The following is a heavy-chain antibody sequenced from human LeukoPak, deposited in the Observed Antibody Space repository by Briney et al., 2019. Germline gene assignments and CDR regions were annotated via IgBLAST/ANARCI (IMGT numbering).Heavy chain of an antibody. Sequence: ASVKVSCKASGYSFTGNYMHWVRQAPGQGFEWMGWINPNSGNTGYALKFQGRVTMTRNTSITTAYMEWRSLKSEDTAIYYCARGRQNFGSWGQGSPVTVSS. J-gene: IGHJ4*02. CDR3: ARGRQNFGS. CDR1: GYSFTGNY. V-gene: IGHV1-8*02. CDR2: INPNSGNT.